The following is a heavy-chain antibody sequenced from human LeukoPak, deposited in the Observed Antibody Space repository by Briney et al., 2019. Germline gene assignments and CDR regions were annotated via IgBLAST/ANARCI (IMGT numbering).Heavy chain of an antibody. Sequence: ASVKVSCKASGYTFTSYYMHWVRQAPGQGLEWMGIISPSGGSTSYAQKFQGRVTMTRDTSTSTVYMELSSLRSEDTAVYYCARDYGGNYYFDYWGQGTLVTVSS. D-gene: IGHD4-23*01. V-gene: IGHV1-46*01. CDR1: GYTFTSYY. CDR3: ARDYGGNYYFDY. J-gene: IGHJ4*02. CDR2: ISPSGGST.